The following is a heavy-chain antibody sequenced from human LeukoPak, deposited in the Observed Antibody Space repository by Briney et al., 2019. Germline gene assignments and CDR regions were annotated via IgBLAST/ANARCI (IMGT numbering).Heavy chain of an antibody. CDR1: GGTFSSYA. V-gene: IGHV1-69*04. D-gene: IGHD5-24*01. CDR3: ARSREMAAIIWYYGMDV. J-gene: IGHJ6*02. Sequence: SVKVSCKASGGTFSSYAISWVRQAPGQGLEWMGRIIPILGIANYAQKFQGRVTITADKSTSTAYMELSSLRSEDTAVYYCARSREMAAIIWYYGMDVWGQGTTVTVSS. CDR2: IIPILGIA.